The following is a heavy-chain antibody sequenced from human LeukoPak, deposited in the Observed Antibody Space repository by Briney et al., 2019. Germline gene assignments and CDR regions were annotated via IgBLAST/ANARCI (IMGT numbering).Heavy chain of an antibody. Sequence: GGSLRLSCAASGFTVSGDYMSWVRQAPGKGLEWVSIVYSDDTTYYADSVKGRFIISRDISKNTVSLRMNTLRAEDTAVYYCARALPASAHTSFDYWGQGTLVTASS. J-gene: IGHJ4*02. V-gene: IGHV3-66*01. CDR1: GFTVSGDY. CDR3: ARALPASAHTSFDY. D-gene: IGHD2-2*01. CDR2: VYSDDTT.